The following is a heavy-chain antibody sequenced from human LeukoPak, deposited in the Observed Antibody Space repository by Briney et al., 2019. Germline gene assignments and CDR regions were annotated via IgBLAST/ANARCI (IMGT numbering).Heavy chain of an antibody. D-gene: IGHD3-22*01. CDR2: IYYSGST. Sequence: SETLSLTCTVSGGSISSYYWSWIRQPPGKGLEWIGYIYYSGSTNYNPSLKSRVTISVDTSKNQFSLKLSSVTAADTAVYYCARGVKRYYDPPAYFDYWGQGTLVTVSS. V-gene: IGHV4-59*12. CDR3: ARGVKRYYDPPAYFDY. CDR1: GGSISSYY. J-gene: IGHJ4*02.